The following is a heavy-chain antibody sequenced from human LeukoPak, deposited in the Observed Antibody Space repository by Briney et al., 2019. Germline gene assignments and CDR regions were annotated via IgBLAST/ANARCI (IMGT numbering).Heavy chain of an antibody. Sequence: GSLRLSCAASGFTFSSYGMHWVRQAPGKGLEWVAFIRYDGSNKYYADSVKGRFTISRDNSKNTLYLQMNSLRAEDTAVYYCATSRGIVGAPDYWGQGTLVTVSS. J-gene: IGHJ4*02. D-gene: IGHD1-26*01. CDR2: IRYDGSNK. CDR3: ATSRGIVGAPDY. V-gene: IGHV3-30*02. CDR1: GFTFSSYG.